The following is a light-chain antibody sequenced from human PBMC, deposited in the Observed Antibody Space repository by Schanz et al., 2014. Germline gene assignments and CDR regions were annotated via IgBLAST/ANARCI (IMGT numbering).Light chain of an antibody. Sequence: EIVLTQSPGTLSLSPGERATLSCRASQSINSNYLAWYQQKPGQAPRLLIYGASSRATGIPDRFSGSGSGTDFTLTISRLEPEDFAVYYCQQYGSAPRTFGQGTKVEIK. CDR3: QQYGSAPRT. CDR1: QSINSNY. J-gene: IGKJ1*01. V-gene: IGKV3-20*01. CDR2: GAS.